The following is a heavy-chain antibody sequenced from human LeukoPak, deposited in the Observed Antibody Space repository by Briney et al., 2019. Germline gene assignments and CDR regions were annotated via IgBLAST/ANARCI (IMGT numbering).Heavy chain of an antibody. V-gene: IGHV4-39*01. J-gene: IGHJ6*03. CDR1: GGSISSSHYY. CDR3: ARQISDYYYYYIDV. Sequence: SETLSLTCTVSGGSISSSHYYWGWIRQTPGKGLEWIGTIYYSGTTYYNPSLENRATISEDTSKNQFSLTLRSVTAAGTAVYYCARQISDYYYYYIDVWGKGTTVTVSS. D-gene: IGHD3-10*01. CDR2: IYYSGTT.